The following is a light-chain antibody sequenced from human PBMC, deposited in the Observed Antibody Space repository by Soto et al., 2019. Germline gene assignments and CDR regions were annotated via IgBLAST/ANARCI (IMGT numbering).Light chain of an antibody. CDR1: SSNIGAGYD. CDR2: GNS. V-gene: IGLV1-40*01. J-gene: IGLJ2*01. CDR3: QSYDSXXSGSVV. Sequence: QAVVTQPPSVSGAPGQRVTISCTGSSSNIGAGYDVHWYQQLPGTAPKLLIYGNSNRPSGVPDRFSGSKSGTSASLAITELQAEDXADXXCQSYDSXXSGSVVFGGGTKVTDL.